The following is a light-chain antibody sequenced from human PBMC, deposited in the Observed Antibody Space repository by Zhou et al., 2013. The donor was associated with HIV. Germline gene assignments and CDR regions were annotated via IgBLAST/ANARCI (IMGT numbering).Light chain of an antibody. J-gene: IGKJ4*01. Sequence: QSPGTLSLSAGERATLSCRASQKISSNYLAWYQHKPGQAPRLLIYGAFSRATGIPDRFSGSGSGTDFSLTISRLEPEDFAVYYCQQRSSWPTFGGGTKVEIK. CDR3: QQRSSWPT. CDR1: QKISSNY. V-gene: IGKV3D-20*02. CDR2: GAF.